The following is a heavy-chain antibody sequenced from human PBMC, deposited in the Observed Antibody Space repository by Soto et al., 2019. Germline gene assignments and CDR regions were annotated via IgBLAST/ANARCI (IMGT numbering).Heavy chain of an antibody. CDR3: ARDRGSSRAFAY. Sequence: QVQRVQSGAEVKKPGASVKVSCKASGYTFTSYAMHWVRKAPGQSLEWMGWINAVNGNTKYSQKFQGRVTITRDSTASRAYMELSSLRSEDTAVYYCARDRGSSRAFAYCGQGTLVTVS. D-gene: IGHD6-6*01. V-gene: IGHV1-3*01. J-gene: IGHJ4*02. CDR1: GYTFTSYA. CDR2: INAVNGNT.